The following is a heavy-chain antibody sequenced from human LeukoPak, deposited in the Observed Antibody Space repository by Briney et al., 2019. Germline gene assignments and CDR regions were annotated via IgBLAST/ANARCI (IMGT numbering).Heavy chain of an antibody. D-gene: IGHD1-26*01. CDR1: GVTVSSNY. V-gene: IGHV3-66*01. Sequence: PGGSLRLSCAASGVTVSSNYMSWVRQAPGKGLEWVSVIYSGGSTYYADSVKGRFTISRDNSKNTLYLQMNSLRAEDTAVYYCARAFSAKGLFDYWGQGTLVTVSS. CDR2: IYSGGST. J-gene: IGHJ4*02. CDR3: ARAFSAKGLFDY.